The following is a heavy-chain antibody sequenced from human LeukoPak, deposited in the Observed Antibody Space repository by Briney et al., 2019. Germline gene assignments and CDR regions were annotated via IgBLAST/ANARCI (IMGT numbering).Heavy chain of an antibody. CDR1: XXXYA. V-gene: IGHV3-23*01. J-gene: IGHJ4*01. CDR3: XXXXXXXXXXXXXY. Sequence: XXXYAXSWVRQAPGXGLXXXSAISGSGGSTXYADSVKGRFTISRDXSKNTLYLQMNSLRAEDTAVYYXXXXXXXXXXXXXXYWGXXXXXTVSS. CDR2: ISGSGGST.